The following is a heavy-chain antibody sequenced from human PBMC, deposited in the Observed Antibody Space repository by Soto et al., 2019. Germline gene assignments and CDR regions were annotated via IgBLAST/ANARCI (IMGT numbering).Heavy chain of an antibody. J-gene: IGHJ4*02. CDR3: ERAIAAAGDFDY. Sequence: SETLSLTCTVSGGSISSYYWSWIRQPPGKGLEWIGYIYYSGSTNYNPSLKSRVTISVDTSKNQFSLKLSSVTAADTAVYYCERAIAAAGDFDYGGRGPWVT. V-gene: IGHV4-59*01. CDR2: IYYSGST. D-gene: IGHD6-13*01. CDR1: GGSISSYY.